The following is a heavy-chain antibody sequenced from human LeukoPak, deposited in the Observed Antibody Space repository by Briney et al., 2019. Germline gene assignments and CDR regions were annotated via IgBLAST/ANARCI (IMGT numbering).Heavy chain of an antibody. CDR2: ISSSSSYI. CDR3: ARESVLWFGEAHFDY. V-gene: IGHV3-21*01. CDR1: GFTFSSYS. D-gene: IGHD3-10*01. Sequence: GGSLRLSCAASGFTFSSYSMNWVRQAPGKGLEWVSSISSSSSYIYYADSVKGRFTISRDNAKNSLYPQMNSLRAEDTAVYYCARESVLWFGEAHFDYWGQGTLVTVSS. J-gene: IGHJ4*02.